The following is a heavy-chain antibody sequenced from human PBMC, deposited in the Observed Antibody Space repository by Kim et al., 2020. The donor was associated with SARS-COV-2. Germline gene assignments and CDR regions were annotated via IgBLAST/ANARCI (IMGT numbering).Heavy chain of an antibody. J-gene: IGHJ6*02. CDR2: IWYDGSNK. Sequence: GGSLRLSCAASGFTFSSYGMHWVRQAPGKGLEWVAVIWYDGSNKYYADSVKGRFTISRDNSKNTLYLQMNSLRAEDTAVYYCARTYYDFWSGYLPYYYYYGMDVWGQGTTVTVSS. CDR1: GFTFSSYG. CDR3: ARTYYDFWSGYLPYYYYYGMDV. V-gene: IGHV3-33*01. D-gene: IGHD3-3*01.